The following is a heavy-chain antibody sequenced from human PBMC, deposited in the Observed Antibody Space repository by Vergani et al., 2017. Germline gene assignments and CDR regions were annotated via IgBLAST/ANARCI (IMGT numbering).Heavy chain of an antibody. D-gene: IGHD3-22*01. CDR3: ARGASYFDSGGYADT. CDR2: MIPTFDSK. Sequence: QVQLVQSGAEVKKPGASVKVSCTASGYTFSSYAITWVRQAPGQGLQWMGRMIPTFDSKNYAPRFQGRVTLTADASASTAYMELTSLTSEDTAVYFCARGASYFDSGGYADTWGQGTLVTVS. J-gene: IGHJ5*02. CDR1: GYTFSSYA. V-gene: IGHV1-69*13.